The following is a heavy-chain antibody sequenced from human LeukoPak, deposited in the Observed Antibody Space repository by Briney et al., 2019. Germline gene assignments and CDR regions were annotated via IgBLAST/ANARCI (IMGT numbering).Heavy chain of an antibody. CDR3: ARVGYYYDSSGYPRTEGDVDY. CDR2: ISSSSSYI. J-gene: IGHJ4*02. D-gene: IGHD3-22*01. V-gene: IGHV3-21*04. Sequence: PGGSLRLSCAASGFTFSSYSMNWVRQAPGKGLEWVSSISSSSSYIYYADSVKGRFTISRDNAKNSLYLQMNSLRAEDTAVYYCARVGYYYDSSGYPRTEGDVDYWGQGTLVTVSS. CDR1: GFTFSSYS.